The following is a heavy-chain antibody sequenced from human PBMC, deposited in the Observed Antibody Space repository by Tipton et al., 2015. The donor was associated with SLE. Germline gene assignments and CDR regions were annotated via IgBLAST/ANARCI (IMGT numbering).Heavy chain of an antibody. Sequence: TLSLTCAVYGGSFSGYYWSWIRQPPGKGLEWIGEINHSGSTNYNPSLKSRVTISVGTSKNQFSLKLSSVTAADTAVYYCARAQRLVRWLDPWGQGTLVTVSS. CDR2: INHSGST. D-gene: IGHD6-13*01. J-gene: IGHJ5*02. V-gene: IGHV4-34*01. CDR3: ARAQRLVRWLDP. CDR1: GGSFSGYY.